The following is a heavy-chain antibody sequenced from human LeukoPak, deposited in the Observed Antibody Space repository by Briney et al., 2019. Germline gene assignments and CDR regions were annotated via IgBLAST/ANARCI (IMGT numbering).Heavy chain of an antibody. CDR2: IYYSGST. V-gene: IGHV4-39*07. CDR3: ARSWGYDFWSGNLLDY. J-gene: IGHJ4*02. CDR1: GGSISSSSYY. D-gene: IGHD3-3*01. Sequence: KTSETLSLTCTVSGGSISSSSYYWGWIRQPPGKGLEWIGSIYYSGSTYYNPSLKSRVTVSIDMSKNQFSLKLSSVTAADTAMYYCARSWGYDFWSGNLLDYWGQGTLVTVSS.